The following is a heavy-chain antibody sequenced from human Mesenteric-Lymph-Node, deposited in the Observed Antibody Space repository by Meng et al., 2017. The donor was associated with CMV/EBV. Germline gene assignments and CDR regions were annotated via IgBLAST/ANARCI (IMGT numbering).Heavy chain of an antibody. J-gene: IGHJ5*02. Sequence: TVSGDSMSTGGYYWTWIRQHPGKGLEWIGFIHYSGDTYYNPSLKSRVTISVDTSENHFSLKLTSVTAADTAVYYCVRDASNRAGWFDPWGQGTLVTVSS. CDR3: VRDASNRAGWFDP. V-gene: IGHV4-31*02. D-gene: IGHD1-14*01. CDR2: IHYSGDT. CDR1: GDSMSTGGYY.